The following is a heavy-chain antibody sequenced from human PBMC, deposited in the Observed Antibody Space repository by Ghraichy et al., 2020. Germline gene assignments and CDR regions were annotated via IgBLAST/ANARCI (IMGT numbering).Heavy chain of an antibody. V-gene: IGHV1-46*01. CDR1: GYTFTSYY. Sequence: ASVKVSCKASGYTFTSYYMHWVRQAPGQGLEWMGIINPSGGSTSYAQKFQGRVTMTRDTSTSTVYMELSSLRSEDTAVYYCARDHASTVTTMGFDYWGQGTLVTVSS. D-gene: IGHD4-11*01. J-gene: IGHJ4*02. CDR2: INPSGGST. CDR3: ARDHASTVTTMGFDY.